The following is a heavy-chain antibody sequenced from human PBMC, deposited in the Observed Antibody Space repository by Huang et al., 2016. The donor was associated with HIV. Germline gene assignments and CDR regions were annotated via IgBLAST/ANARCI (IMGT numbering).Heavy chain of an antibody. D-gene: IGHD3-10*01. CDR3: ARDATKNPRGWFDP. Sequence: QVHLQQLGAGLLKSAETLSLTCAVYGGSLSGYYWSWLRQTPGKGLEWIGEVNHLGSPNYNPSLKSRVAISMDESKKQFSLKLKFISDADTAVYFCARDATKNPRGWFDPWGQGSLVTVSS. CDR1: GGSLSGYY. CDR2: VNHLGSP. V-gene: IGHV4-34*02. J-gene: IGHJ5*02.